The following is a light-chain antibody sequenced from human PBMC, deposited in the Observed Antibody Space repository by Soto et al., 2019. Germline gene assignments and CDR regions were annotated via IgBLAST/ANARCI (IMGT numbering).Light chain of an antibody. CDR2: DTS. CDR1: ESFSDL. CDR3: QQRTNWPAYT. Sequence: EVVLTQSPATLSLSPGDRATLSCRANESFSDLIAWYQQKPGQAPKLLIYDTSNRATGVPDRFTAWGSGTDFTLTISRLEPEDFALYYCQQRTNWPAYTFGQGTKLELK. J-gene: IGKJ2*01. V-gene: IGKV3-11*01.